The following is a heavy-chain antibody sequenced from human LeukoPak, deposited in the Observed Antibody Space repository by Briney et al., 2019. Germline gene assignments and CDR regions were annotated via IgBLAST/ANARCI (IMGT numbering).Heavy chain of an antibody. J-gene: IGHJ4*02. V-gene: IGHV1-24*01. CDR2: FDPEDGET. CDR3: ANNLGATISY. Sequence: ASVTVSFTVSGYTLTELSMHWVRQAPGKGLEWMGGFDPEDGETIYAQRFQGRVTMTEDTSTDTAYMELSSLRSEDTAVYYCANNLGATISYWGQGTLVTVSS. D-gene: IGHD1-26*01. CDR1: GYTLTELS.